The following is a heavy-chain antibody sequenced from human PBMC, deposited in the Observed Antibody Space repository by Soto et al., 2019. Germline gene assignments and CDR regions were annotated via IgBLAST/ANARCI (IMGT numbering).Heavy chain of an antibody. CDR3: ARLGAYHHSHDS. J-gene: IGHJ5*01. D-gene: IGHD2-21*01. Sequence: SETLSLTCTVSGGSISSYYWRWIRQPPGKGLKWIGYIYYSGSTNYNPSLKSRVTISVDTSKNQFSLKLSSLTAADTAVYYCARLGAYHHSHDSCGRRTLVIVSS. V-gene: IGHV4-59*08. CDR2: IYYSGST. CDR1: GGSISSYY.